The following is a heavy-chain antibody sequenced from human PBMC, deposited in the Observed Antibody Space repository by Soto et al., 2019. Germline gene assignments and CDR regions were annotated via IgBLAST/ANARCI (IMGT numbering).Heavy chain of an antibody. D-gene: IGHD2-15*01. J-gene: IGHJ4*02. CDR3: ARGQEVGAHFFDS. V-gene: IGHV3-13*01. CDR1: GFTFSGFD. CDR2: IGTAGDT. Sequence: GPLRLSCAASGFTFSGFDMHWVREPTGKGLEWVSTIGTAGDTYYAVSVKGRFTISRDNAKNSLSLQMNSLRAGDTAVYFCARGQEVGAHFFDSWGQGTQVTVSS.